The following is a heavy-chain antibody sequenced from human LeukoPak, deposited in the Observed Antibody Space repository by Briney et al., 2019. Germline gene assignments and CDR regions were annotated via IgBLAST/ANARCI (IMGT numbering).Heavy chain of an antibody. J-gene: IGHJ4*02. CDR1: GFTFSSYA. CDR2: ISGSGGST. Sequence: GGSLRLSCAASGFTFSSYAMSWVRQAPGKGLEWVSAISGSGGSTYYADSVKGRFTISRDNSKNTLYLQMSSLRAEDTAVYYCAKDRAVGATTRLFDYRGQGTLVTVSS. CDR3: AKDRAVGATTRLFDY. V-gene: IGHV3-23*01. D-gene: IGHD1-26*01.